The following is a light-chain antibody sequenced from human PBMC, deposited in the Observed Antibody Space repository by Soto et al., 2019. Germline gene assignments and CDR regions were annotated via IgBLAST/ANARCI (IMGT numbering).Light chain of an antibody. Sequence: EIVLTQSPGTLSLSPGERATLSCRASQSVSSNYLAWYQQKPGQAPRLLIHGASNRATGIPDRFSGSWSGTHFTLTISSLEPEDFAVYYFHQYGSSPLTFGGGTKVHLK. J-gene: IGKJ4*01. CDR3: HQYGSSPLT. CDR2: GAS. CDR1: QSVSSNY. V-gene: IGKV3-20*01.